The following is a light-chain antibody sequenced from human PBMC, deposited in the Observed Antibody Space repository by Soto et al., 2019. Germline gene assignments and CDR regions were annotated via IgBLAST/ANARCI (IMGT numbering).Light chain of an antibody. CDR1: KNDIGVYDF. CDR3: KSYAGSNTYV. CDR2: EVV. Sequence: VLTQPPSASGSPGQSVTISCTGTKNDIGVYDFVSWYQHHPGKAPRLIIYEVVQRPSGVPDRFSGSKSGNTASLTVSGLQAADEADYFCKSYAGSNTYVFGSGTKATVL. V-gene: IGLV2-8*01. J-gene: IGLJ1*01.